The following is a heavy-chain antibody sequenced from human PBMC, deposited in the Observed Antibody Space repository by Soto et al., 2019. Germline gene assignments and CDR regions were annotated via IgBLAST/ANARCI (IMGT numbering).Heavy chain of an antibody. CDR1: GHTLTEFS. J-gene: IGHJ5*02. D-gene: IGHD3-22*01. Sequence: KVSCKISGHTLTEFSIHWVRQMPGKGLEWMGIIFPSDSDTRYSPSFQGQVTISADRSTSTVFLQWASLKASDTAVYFCARKDKSGYFNWFDPWGQGTLVTVSS. V-gene: IGHV5-51*01. CDR3: ARKDKSGYFNWFDP. CDR2: IFPSDSDT.